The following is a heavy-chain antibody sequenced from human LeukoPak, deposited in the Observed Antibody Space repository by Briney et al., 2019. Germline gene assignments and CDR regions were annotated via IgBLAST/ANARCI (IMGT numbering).Heavy chain of an antibody. V-gene: IGHV4-30-4*01. Sequence: KPSQTLSLTCTVSGGSISSGDYYWNWIRQPPEKGLEWIGYIYYSGSTYYNPSLKSRVTISVDTSKNQFSLKLSSVTAADTAVYYCAGVYYYDNSGYGKDYFDYGGQGTLVTVSS. D-gene: IGHD3-22*01. CDR2: IYYSGST. CDR1: GGSISSGDYY. CDR3: AGVYYYDNSGYGKDYFDY. J-gene: IGHJ4*02.